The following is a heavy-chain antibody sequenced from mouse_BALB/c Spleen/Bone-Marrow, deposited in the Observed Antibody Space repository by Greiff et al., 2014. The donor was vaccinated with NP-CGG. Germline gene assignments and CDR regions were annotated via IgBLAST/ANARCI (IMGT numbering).Heavy chain of an antibody. CDR1: GYTFTDYN. J-gene: IGHJ2*01. CDR3: ARDDGYYDY. CDR2: IYPYNGGT. D-gene: IGHD2-3*01. V-gene: IGHV1S29*02. Sequence: EVHLVESGPELVKPGASVKISCKASGYTFTDYNMHWVKQSHGKSLEWIGYIYPYNGGTGYNQKFKSKATLTVDNSSSTAYMELRSLTSEDSAVYYCARDDGYYDYWGQGTTLTVSS.